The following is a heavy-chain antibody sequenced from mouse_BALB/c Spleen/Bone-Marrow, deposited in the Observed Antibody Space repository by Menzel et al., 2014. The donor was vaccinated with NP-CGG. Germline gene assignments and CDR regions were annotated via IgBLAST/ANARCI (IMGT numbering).Heavy chain of an antibody. J-gene: IGHJ1*01. CDR1: GFNIKDYY. CDR3: ASGYYGSSPYWYFDV. Sequence: EVQLQESGAKLVRPGALVKLSCKASGFNIKDYYMHWVKQRPEQGLEWIGWIDPENGNTIYDPKFQGKASITADTSPNTAYLQLSSPTSEDTAVYYCASGYYGSSPYWYFDVWGAGTTVTVSS. CDR2: IDPENGNT. V-gene: IGHV14-1*02. D-gene: IGHD1-1*01.